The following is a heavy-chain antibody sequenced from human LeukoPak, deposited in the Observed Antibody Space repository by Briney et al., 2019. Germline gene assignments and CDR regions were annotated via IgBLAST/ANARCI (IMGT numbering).Heavy chain of an antibody. D-gene: IGHD1-26*01. J-gene: IGHJ3*02. CDR3: ARDCWELSALSCAFDI. V-gene: IGHV3-23*01. CDR2: ISGSGGST. CDR1: GFTFSSYG. Sequence: GGSLRLSCAASGFTFSSYGMSWVRQAPGKGLEWVSAISGSGGSTYYADSVKGRFTISRDNSKNTLYLQMNSLRAEDTAVYYCARDCWELSALSCAFDIWGQGTMVTVSS.